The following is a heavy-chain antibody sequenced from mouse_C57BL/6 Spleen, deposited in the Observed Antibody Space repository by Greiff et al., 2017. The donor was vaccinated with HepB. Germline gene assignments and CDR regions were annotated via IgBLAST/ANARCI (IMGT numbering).Heavy chain of an antibody. V-gene: IGHV5-17*01. CDR1: GFTFSDYG. J-gene: IGHJ4*01. Sequence: EVQGVESGGGLVKPGGSLKLSCAASGFTFSDYGMHWVRQAPEKGLEWVAYISSGSSTIYYADTVKGRFTISRDNAKNTLFLQMTSLRSEDTAMYYCAKGDYGSSSYAMDYWGQGTSVTVSS. CDR3: AKGDYGSSSYAMDY. D-gene: IGHD1-1*01. CDR2: ISSGSSTI.